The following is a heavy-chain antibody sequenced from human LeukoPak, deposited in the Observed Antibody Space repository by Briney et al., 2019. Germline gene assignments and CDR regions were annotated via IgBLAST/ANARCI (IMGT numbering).Heavy chain of an antibody. CDR2: ISGSGGST. J-gene: IGHJ4*02. Sequence: HPGGSLRLSCAASGFTFSSYAMSWVRRAPGKGLEWVSAISGSGGSTYYADSVRGQFTISRDNSKNTLSLQLNTLGADDTAIYYCANSDCDTIGCKLLDYWGQGTLVTVSS. V-gene: IGHV3-23*01. D-gene: IGHD6-19*01. CDR1: GFTFSSYA. CDR3: ANSDCDTIGCKLLDY.